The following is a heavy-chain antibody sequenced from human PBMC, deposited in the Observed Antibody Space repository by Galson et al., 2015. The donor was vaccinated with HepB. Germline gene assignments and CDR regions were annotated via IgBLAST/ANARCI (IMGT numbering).Heavy chain of an antibody. CDR1: GFTFNNAW. D-gene: IGHD3-22*01. V-gene: IGHV3-21*01. Sequence: SLRLSCAASGFTFNNAWMSWVRQAPGKGLEWVSSISSSSSYIYYADSVKGRFTISRDNAKNSLYLQMNSLRAEDTAVYYCARVWESGYYSNYYYGMDVWGQGTTVTVSS. CDR3: ARVWESGYYSNYYYGMDV. CDR2: ISSSSSYI. J-gene: IGHJ6*02.